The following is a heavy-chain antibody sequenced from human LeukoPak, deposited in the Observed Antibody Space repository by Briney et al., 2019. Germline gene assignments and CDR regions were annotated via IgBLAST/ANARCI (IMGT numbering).Heavy chain of an antibody. V-gene: IGHV3-15*01. D-gene: IGHD6-19*01. CDR3: TTDLDSSGSLGGY. J-gene: IGHJ4*02. Sequence: GGSLRLSCAASGFTFSNAWMSWVRRAPGKGLEWVGRIKSKTDGGTTDYAAPVKGRFTISRDDSKNTLYLQMNSLKTEDTAVYYCTTDLDSSGSLGGYWGQGTLVTVSS. CDR1: GFTFSNAW. CDR2: IKSKTDGGTT.